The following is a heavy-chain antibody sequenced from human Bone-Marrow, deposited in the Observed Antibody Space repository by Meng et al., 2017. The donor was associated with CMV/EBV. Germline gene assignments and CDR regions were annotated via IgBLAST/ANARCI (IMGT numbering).Heavy chain of an antibody. J-gene: IGHJ5*01. CDR1: GFAFRNHA. CDR2: TSGSGGAT. V-gene: IGHV3-23*01. CDR3: AKHPVYSYGYLEYNWFDS. Sequence: GGPLRLSCAASGFAFRNHAMSWVRQASGKGLEWVSVTSGSGGATYYAASVKGRFTISRDNSKNTLYLQMSSLRAEDTAVYYCAKHPVYSYGYLEYNWFDSWGQGTLVTVSS. D-gene: IGHD5-18*01.